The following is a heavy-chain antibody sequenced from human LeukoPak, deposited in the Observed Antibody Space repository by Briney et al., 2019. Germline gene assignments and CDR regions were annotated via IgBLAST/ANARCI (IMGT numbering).Heavy chain of an antibody. Sequence: PSQTLSLTCTVSGGSISSGSYYWSWIRQPAGKGLEWIGRIYTSGSTNYNPSLKSRVTISVDTSKNQFSLKLSSVTAADTAVYYCARERSVYGMDVWGQGTTVTVSS. J-gene: IGHJ6*02. CDR2: IYTSGST. CDR3: ARERSVYGMDV. V-gene: IGHV4-61*02. CDR1: GGSISSGSYY.